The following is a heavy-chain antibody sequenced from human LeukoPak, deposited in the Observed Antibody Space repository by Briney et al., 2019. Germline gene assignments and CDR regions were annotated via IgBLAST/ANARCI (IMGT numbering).Heavy chain of an antibody. Sequence: KPSETLSLTCTVSGDSISSSSYYWDWIRQPPGKGLEWIGSIYYSGSTYYNPSLKSRVTISVDTSKNQFSLKLTSVTAADTAVYYCARHGRRMVRGNYYFDYWGQGTLVTVSS. D-gene: IGHD3-10*01. V-gene: IGHV4-39*01. J-gene: IGHJ4*02. CDR3: ARHGRRMVRGNYYFDY. CDR2: IYYSGST. CDR1: GDSISSSSYY.